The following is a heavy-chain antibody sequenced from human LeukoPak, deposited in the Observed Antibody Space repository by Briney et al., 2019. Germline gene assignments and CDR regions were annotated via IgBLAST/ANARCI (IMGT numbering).Heavy chain of an antibody. CDR3: ARNLRPDFDY. Sequence: PSQTLSLTCAISWDSVSSSSSAWSWIRQSPSRGLEWLGRTYYRSKWHNDYAESVKSRITINPDTSKNEFSLQLNSVTPEDTAVYYCARNLRPDFDYWGQGTLVTVSS. CDR1: WDSVSSSSSA. CDR2: TYYRSKWHN. J-gene: IGHJ4*02. V-gene: IGHV6-1*01.